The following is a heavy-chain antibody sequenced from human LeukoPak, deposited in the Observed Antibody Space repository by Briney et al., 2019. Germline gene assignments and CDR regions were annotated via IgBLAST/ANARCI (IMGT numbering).Heavy chain of an antibody. V-gene: IGHV1-2*02. J-gene: IGHJ4*02. CDR3: ARSRDDYNPWYFDY. CDR2: INPNSGGT. CDR1: GYTFTGYY. D-gene: IGHD5-24*01. Sequence: PSGKVSCKASGYTFTGYYMHWVRQAHGQGLEWMGWINPNSGGTNYAQKVGGRVTMTRDTSIRTAYMELSRLRYDDTAMYYCARSRDDYNPWYFDYWGQGTLVTVSS.